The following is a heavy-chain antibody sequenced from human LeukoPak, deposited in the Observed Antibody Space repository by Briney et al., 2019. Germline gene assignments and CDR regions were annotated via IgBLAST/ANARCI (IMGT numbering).Heavy chain of an antibody. CDR1: GFTFSSYS. J-gene: IGHJ5*02. CDR3: ASEGAARRNWFDP. CDR2: ISSSSSYI. Sequence: GGSLRLSCAASGFTFSSYSMNWVRQAPGKGLEWVSSISSSSSYIYYADSVKGRFTISRDNAKNSLYLQMNSLRAEDTAVYYCASEGAARRNWFDPWGQGTPVTVSS. D-gene: IGHD6-6*01. V-gene: IGHV3-21*01.